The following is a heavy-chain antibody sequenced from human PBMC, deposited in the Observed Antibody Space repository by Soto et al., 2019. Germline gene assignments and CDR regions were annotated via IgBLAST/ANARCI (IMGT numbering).Heavy chain of an antibody. Sequence: HVQLQESGPGLVKPSETLSLTCTVSGGSITSSYWSWIRQPPGKGLEWIGYIYYSGSTNYHPSLRSRVSISVDTSQNQFSLNLSSVTDADTAVYFCARGLRYFDWWGQGTLVTVSS. D-gene: IGHD3-9*01. CDR2: IYYSGST. J-gene: IGHJ4*02. V-gene: IGHV4-59*01. CDR1: GGSITSSY. CDR3: ARGLRYFDW.